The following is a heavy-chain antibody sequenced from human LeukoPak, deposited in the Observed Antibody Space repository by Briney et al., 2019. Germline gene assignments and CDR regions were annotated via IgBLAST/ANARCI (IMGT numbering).Heavy chain of an antibody. V-gene: IGHV3-23*01. J-gene: IGHJ4*02. D-gene: IGHD3-10*01. CDR3: AKRGVVIRGILLIGYHQEAYHYDF. Sequence: PGGSLRLSCVVSGISLSNYGMTWVRQAPGKGLEWVSYISERGGSTAYADSVKGRFTISRDTSLNTLYLQMNNLRAEDTAVYFCAKRGVVIRGILLIGYHQEAYHYDFWGQGVLVTVSS. CDR1: GISLSNYG. CDR2: ISERGGST.